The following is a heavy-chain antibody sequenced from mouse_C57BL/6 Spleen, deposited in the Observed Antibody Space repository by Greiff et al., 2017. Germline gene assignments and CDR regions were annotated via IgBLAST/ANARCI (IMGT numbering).Heavy chain of an antibody. V-gene: IGHV5-9*01. CDR2: ISGGGGNT. CDR3: ARRYGNYWYFDV. D-gene: IGHD2-1*01. CDR1: GFTFSSYT. Sequence: EVKLMESGGGLVKPGGSLKLSCAASGFTFSSYTMSWVRQTPEKRLEWVATISGGGGNTSYPDSVTGRFTISRDNAKNTLYLQMSSLRYEDTALYYCARRYGNYWYFDVWGTGTTVTVSS. J-gene: IGHJ1*03.